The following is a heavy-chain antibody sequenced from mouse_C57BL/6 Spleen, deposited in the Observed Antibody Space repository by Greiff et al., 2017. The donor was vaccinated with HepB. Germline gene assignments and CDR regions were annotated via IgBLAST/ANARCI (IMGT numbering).Heavy chain of an antibody. CDR1: GFSLSTFGMG. CDR3: ARIALYYGSSFPYFDY. D-gene: IGHD1-1*01. CDR2: IWWDDDK. J-gene: IGHJ2*01. V-gene: IGHV8-8*01. Sequence: QVTLKVCGPGILQPSQTLSLTCSFSGFSLSTFGMGVGWIRQPSGKGLEWLAHIWWDDDKYYNPALKSRLTISKDTSKNQVFLKIANVDTADTATYYCARIALYYGSSFPYFDYWGQGTTLTVSS.